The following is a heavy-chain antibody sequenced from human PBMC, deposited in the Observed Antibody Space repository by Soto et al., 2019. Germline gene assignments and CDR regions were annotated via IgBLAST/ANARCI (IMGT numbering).Heavy chain of an antibody. Sequence: QVQLEASGPGLVKPSQTLSLTCSVSGGSIRSGGYFWTWIRQHPGKGLEYIGHIYSSGSTYYIPSLRRRLTMSLVTTKNHFSLNLTSVTAADTALYFCARLNSGLYQSFDSWGQGALVTVSS. J-gene: IGHJ4*02. D-gene: IGHD2-8*01. CDR3: ARLNSGLYQSFDS. CDR1: GGSIRSGGYF. CDR2: IYSSGST. V-gene: IGHV4-31*03.